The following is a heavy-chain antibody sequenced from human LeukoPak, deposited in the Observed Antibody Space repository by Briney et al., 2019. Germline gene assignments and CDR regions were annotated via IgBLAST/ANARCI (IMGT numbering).Heavy chain of an antibody. CDR1: RFIFNSYA. CDR3: ARDQADCGGDCYLYYFDY. CDR2: VSYDGNNK. V-gene: IGHV3-30-3*01. J-gene: IGHJ4*02. D-gene: IGHD2-21*02. Sequence: GTSLRLSCVASRFIFNSYAMHWVRQAPGKGLEWVAVVSYDGNNKYCADSVKGRFTISRDNFKDTVYLQMNGLKSEDTAVYYCARDQADCGGDCYLYYFDYWGQGTPVTVSP.